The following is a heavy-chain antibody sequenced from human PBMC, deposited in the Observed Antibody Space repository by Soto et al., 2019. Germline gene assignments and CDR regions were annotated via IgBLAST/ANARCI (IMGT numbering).Heavy chain of an antibody. CDR3: AKGVVAYMIVVVTGKNWFDP. CDR2: ITPNGSNK. V-gene: IGHV3-64*04. J-gene: IGHJ5*02. Sequence: GGSLRLSCSASGFTFSSYAMHWIRQAPGRGLEYVTAITPNGSNKDYADSVKGRFTISRDNSKNTLYLQMNSLRAEDTAVYYCAKGVVAYMIVVVTGKNWFDPWGQGTLVTVSS. CDR1: GFTFSSYA. D-gene: IGHD3-22*01.